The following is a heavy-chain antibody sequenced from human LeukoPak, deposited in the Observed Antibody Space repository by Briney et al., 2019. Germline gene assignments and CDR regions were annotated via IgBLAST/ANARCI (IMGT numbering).Heavy chain of an antibody. Sequence: SGPTLVKPTQTLTLTCTFSGFSLSTSGVGVGWIRQPPGKALEWLALIYWNDDKRYSPSQKNRLTITKDTPKNHVGLTLTNMDPVDTATYYCAHELSLKRYYYDNSGYYFDYWGQGTLVTVSS. V-gene: IGHV2-5*01. CDR2: IYWNDDK. CDR3: AHELSLKRYYYDNSGYYFDY. J-gene: IGHJ4*02. D-gene: IGHD3-22*01. CDR1: GFSLSTSGVG.